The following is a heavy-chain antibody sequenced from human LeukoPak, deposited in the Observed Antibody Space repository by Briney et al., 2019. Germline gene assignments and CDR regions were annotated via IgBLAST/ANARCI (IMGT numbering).Heavy chain of an antibody. D-gene: IGHD1-1*01. CDR3: ARLWRAAIDY. CDR2: FYYSGST. CDR1: GGSISSSSYY. V-gene: IGHV4-39*01. Sequence: SETLSLTCTVVSGGSISSSSYYWGWIRQPPGKGLEWIGSFYYSGSTYYNPSLKSRVTISADTSKNQFSLRLSSVTAADTAVYYCARLWRAAIDYGGQGILVTVSS. J-gene: IGHJ4*02.